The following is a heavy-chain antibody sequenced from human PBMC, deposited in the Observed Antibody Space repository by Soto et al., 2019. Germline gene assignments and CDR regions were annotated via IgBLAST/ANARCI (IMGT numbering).Heavy chain of an antibody. CDR2: IYYSGST. CDR1: GGSISSYY. D-gene: IGHD3-16*01. CDR3: ARGGVYGAFDP. V-gene: IGHV4-59*01. Sequence: QVQLQESGPGLVKPSETLSLTCTVSGGSISSYYWSWIRQPPGKGLEWIGYIYYSGSTNYNPSLSGRVTISVDTSKNQFSLKLSSVTAADTAVYYCARGGVYGAFDPWGQGTLVTVSS. J-gene: IGHJ5*02.